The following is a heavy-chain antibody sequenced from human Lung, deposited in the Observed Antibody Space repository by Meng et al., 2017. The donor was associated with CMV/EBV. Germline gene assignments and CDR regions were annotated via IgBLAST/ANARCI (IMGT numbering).Heavy chain of an antibody. CDR2: TYYSGST. J-gene: IGHJ6*04. CDR3: ARDKSTIFGVVGYYYYGMDV. D-gene: IGHD3-3*01. Sequence: GSLRLXCTVSGGSISSYYWSWIRQPPGKGLEWIGYTYYSGSTNDNPSLKSRVTISVDTSKNQFSLKLSSVSAADTAVYYCARDKSTIFGVVGYYYYGMDVWGKGTXVTVSS. V-gene: IGHV4-59*01. CDR1: GGSISSYY.